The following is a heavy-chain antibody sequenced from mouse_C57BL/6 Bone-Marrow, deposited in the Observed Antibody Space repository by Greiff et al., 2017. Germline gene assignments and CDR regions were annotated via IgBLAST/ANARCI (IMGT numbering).Heavy chain of an antibody. V-gene: IGHV1-26*01. J-gene: IGHJ4*01. CDR3: ARGYDYDYAMDY. CDR1: GYTFTDYY. D-gene: IGHD2-4*01. Sequence: EVQLQQSGPELVKPGASVKISCKASGYTFTDYYMNWVKQSHGKSLEWIGDINPNNGGTSYNQKFKSKATLTVDKSSSTAYMELRSLTSEDSAVYYCARGYDYDYAMDYWGQGTSVTVSS. CDR2: INPNNGGT.